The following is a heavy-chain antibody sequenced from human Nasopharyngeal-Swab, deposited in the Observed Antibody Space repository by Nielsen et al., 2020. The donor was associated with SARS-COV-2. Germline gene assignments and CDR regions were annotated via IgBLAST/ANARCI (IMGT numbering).Heavy chain of an antibody. V-gene: IGHV4-39*07. CDR2: INHSGST. Sequence: SETPSLTCTVSGASISSGSYYWSWIRQPPGKGLEWIGEINHSGSTNYNPSLKSRVTISVDTSKNQFSLKLSSVTAADTAVYYCARGGYFDYWGQGTLVTVSS. CDR1: GASISSGSYY. CDR3: ARGGYFDY. J-gene: IGHJ4*02.